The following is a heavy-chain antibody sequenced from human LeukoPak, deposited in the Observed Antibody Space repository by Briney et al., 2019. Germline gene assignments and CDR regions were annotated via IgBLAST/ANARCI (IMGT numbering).Heavy chain of an antibody. V-gene: IGHV3-48*01. Sequence: GGSLRLSCAASGFTFTTHNMNWARQAPGKGLEWLSYISGSSTNIHYADSVKGRFTISRDNAKNSLYLQMNSLRAEDTAVYYCARERVVVAATRGKDYYYYMDVWGKGTTVTVSS. J-gene: IGHJ6*03. CDR3: ARERVVVAATRGKDYYYYMDV. CDR1: GFTFTTHN. D-gene: IGHD2-15*01. CDR2: ISGSSTNI.